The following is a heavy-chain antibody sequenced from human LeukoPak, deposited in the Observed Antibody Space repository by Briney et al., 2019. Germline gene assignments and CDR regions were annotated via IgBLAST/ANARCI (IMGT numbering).Heavy chain of an antibody. CDR3: ARNGLEGSSGYYFDY. CDR1: GGSISSYY. D-gene: IGHD3-22*01. CDR2: IYYSGST. V-gene: IGHV4-59*12. Sequence: SETLSLTCTVSGGSISSYYWSWIRQPPGKGLEWIGYIYYSGSTNYNPSLKSRVTISVDTSKNQFSLKLSSVTAADTAVYYCARNGLEGSSGYYFDYWGQGTLVTVSS. J-gene: IGHJ4*02.